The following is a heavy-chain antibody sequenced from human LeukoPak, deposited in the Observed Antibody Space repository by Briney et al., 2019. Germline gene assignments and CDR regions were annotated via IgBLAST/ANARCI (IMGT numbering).Heavy chain of an antibody. J-gene: IGHJ3*02. Sequence: PGRSLRLSCAASGFTFSDYAMHWVRQAPGKGLEWVAVFTSDGSDKYYVDSVKGRFTISRGNSKNTLFLQMNSLRAEDTAVYYCVREDDAFDIWGQGTMVTVSS. V-gene: IGHV3-30*04. CDR3: VREDDAFDI. CDR1: GFTFSDYA. CDR2: FTSDGSDK.